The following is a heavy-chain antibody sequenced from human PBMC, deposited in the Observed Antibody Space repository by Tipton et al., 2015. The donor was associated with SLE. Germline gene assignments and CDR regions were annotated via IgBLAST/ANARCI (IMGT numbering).Heavy chain of an antibody. J-gene: IGHJ3*02. CDR2: INHSGST. D-gene: IGHD6-19*01. Sequence: TLSLTCAVYGGSFSGYYWSWIRQPPGKGLQWIGEINHSGSTNYNPSLKSRVTISVDTSKNQFSLKLNSVTPEDTAVYYCAKDTSIAVAGTGAFDIWGQGIMVTVSS. CDR3: AKDTSIAVAGTGAFDI. V-gene: IGHV4-34*01. CDR1: GGSFSGYY.